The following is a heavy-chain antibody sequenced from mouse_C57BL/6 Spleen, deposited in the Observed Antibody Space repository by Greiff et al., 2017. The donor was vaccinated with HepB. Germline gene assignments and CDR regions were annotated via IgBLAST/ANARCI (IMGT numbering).Heavy chain of an antibody. J-gene: IGHJ3*01. CDR2: INPSSGYT. D-gene: IGHD1-1*01. Sequence: QVQLQQSGAELAKPGASVKLSCKASGYTFTSYWMHWVKQRPGQGLEWIGYINPSSGYTKYNQKFKDKATVTADKSSSTAYMQLSSLTYEDSAVYYCARKDYYWFAYWGQGTLVTVSA. V-gene: IGHV1-7*01. CDR3: ARKDYYWFAY. CDR1: GYTFTSYW.